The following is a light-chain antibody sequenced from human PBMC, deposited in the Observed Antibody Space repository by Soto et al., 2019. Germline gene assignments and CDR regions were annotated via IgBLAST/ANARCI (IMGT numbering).Light chain of an antibody. V-gene: IGKV3-15*01. CDR1: QSVASSH. Sequence: EIVLTHSPGTLSLSPGERATLSCRASQSVASSHLAWYRQKPGQAPRLLIYGASTRATGSPDRFSASGSATEFTLTISSLQSEDFAVYYCQQYNDWPRTFGQGTKVDIK. CDR2: GAS. CDR3: QQYNDWPRT. J-gene: IGKJ1*01.